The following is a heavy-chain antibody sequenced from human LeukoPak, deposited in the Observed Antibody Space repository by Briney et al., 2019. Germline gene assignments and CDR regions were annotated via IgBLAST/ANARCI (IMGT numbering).Heavy chain of an antibody. CDR3: ARGNDYGDVNWFDP. CDR1: GFTFSSYG. Sequence: PGRSLRLSCAASGFTFSSYGMHWVRQAPGKGLEWVAVISYDGSNKYYADSVKGRFTISRDNSKNTLYLQMNSLRAEDTAVYYCARGNDYGDVNWFDPWDQGTLVTVSS. CDR2: ISYDGSNK. V-gene: IGHV3-30*03. J-gene: IGHJ5*02. D-gene: IGHD4-17*01.